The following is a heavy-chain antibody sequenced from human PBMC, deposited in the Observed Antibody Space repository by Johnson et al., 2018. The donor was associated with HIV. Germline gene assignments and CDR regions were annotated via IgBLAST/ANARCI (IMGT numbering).Heavy chain of an antibody. CDR2: IRYDGSDK. V-gene: IGHV3-7*01. Sequence: VQLVESGGGLVKPGGSLRLSCAASGFTFSNVWMSWVRQAPGKGLEWVSFIRYDGSDKHYADSVKGRFTISRDNAKNSLYLQMNSLRAEDTAVYYCARDGVVVVPGGWGAFDIWGQGTLVTVSS. J-gene: IGHJ3*02. CDR3: ARDGVVVVPGGWGAFDI. D-gene: IGHD2-15*01. CDR1: GFTFSNVW.